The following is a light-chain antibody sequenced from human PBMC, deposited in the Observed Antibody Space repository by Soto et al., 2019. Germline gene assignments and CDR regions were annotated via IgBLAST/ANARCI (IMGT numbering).Light chain of an antibody. J-gene: IGKJ4*01. Sequence: EIVLTQSPATLSLSPGERATLSCRASQSVGNNLAWYQQKPGQAPGLLIYEASTRAPGIPARFSGSGSGTYFTLTISSLEPEDLVVYYCQQHAHWPLTFGGGTKVAIK. CDR2: EAS. CDR3: QQHAHWPLT. CDR1: QSVGNN. V-gene: IGKV3-11*01.